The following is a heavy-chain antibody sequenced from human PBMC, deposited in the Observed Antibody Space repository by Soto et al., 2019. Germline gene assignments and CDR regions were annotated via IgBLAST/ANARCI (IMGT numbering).Heavy chain of an antibody. D-gene: IGHD3-10*01. CDR2: ISKDGSVI. J-gene: IGHJ4*02. CDR3: VRSRSGAVPDSFAY. CDR1: GFMFSRYA. V-gene: IGHV3-30*04. Sequence: QVQLVESGGGVVPPGRSLRLSCAASGFMFSRYAMHWVRQAPGKGLEWVAVISKDGSVIYYADSVKGRFTISRDKSKNMVYLQLNSLRDEDTAVFYCVRSRSGAVPDSFAYWGQGTRVTVAS.